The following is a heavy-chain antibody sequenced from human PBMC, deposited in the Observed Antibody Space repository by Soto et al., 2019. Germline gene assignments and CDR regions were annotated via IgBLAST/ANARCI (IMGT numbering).Heavy chain of an antibody. Sequence: DVQLLESGGGLVQPGGSLRLSCAASGFTFSSFAMSWVRQAPGKGLEWVSAISGSGGSTLYADSVKGRFTISRDNSKNTLYLQMNSLRAEDTAVYYCAKDATLRGSGNYWTVIIFDYWGQGTLVTVSS. D-gene: IGHD3-10*01. J-gene: IGHJ4*02. CDR3: AKDATLRGSGNYWTVIIFDY. CDR1: GFTFSSFA. CDR2: ISGSGGST. V-gene: IGHV3-23*01.